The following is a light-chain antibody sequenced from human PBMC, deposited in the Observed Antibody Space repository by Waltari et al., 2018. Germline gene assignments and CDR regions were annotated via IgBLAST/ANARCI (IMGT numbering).Light chain of an antibody. CDR3: NSRDSSGNHLGV. J-gene: IGLJ1*01. CDR2: GKN. Sequence: SSELTQDPAVSVALGQTVRITCQGDSLRSYYASWYQQKPGQAPVIVIYGKNNRPSGLPTRFSGSSSGNTASLTITGAQAEDEADYYCNSRDSSGNHLGVFGTGTKVTVL. V-gene: IGLV3-19*01. CDR1: SLRSYY.